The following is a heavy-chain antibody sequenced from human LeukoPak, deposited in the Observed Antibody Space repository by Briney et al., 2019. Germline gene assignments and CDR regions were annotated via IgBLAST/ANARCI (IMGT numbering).Heavy chain of an antibody. D-gene: IGHD6-19*01. CDR3: AKLSYSSGWYEDY. V-gene: IGHV3-23*01. J-gene: IGHJ4*02. CDR1: GFIFSSYS. Sequence: GGSLRLSCAASGFIFSSYSMSWVRQAPGKGLEWVSVITGSGGNTYYADSVKGRFTISRDNSKNTLYLQMNSLRAEDTAVYYCAKLSYSSGWYEDYWGQGTLVTVSS. CDR2: ITGSGGNT.